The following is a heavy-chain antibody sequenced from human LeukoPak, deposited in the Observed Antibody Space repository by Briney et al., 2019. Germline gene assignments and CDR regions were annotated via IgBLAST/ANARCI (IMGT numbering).Heavy chain of an antibody. V-gene: IGHV1-18*01. CDR3: ARDISDIVVVPAALLSAALDY. D-gene: IGHD2-2*01. J-gene: IGHJ4*02. Sequence: ASVKVSCKASGYTFTSYGISWVRQAPGQGLEWMGWISAYNGNTNYAQKLQGRVTMTTDTSTSTAYMELRSLRSDDTAVYYCARDISDIVVVPAALLSAALDYGGQGTLVTVSS. CDR1: GYTFTSYG. CDR2: ISAYNGNT.